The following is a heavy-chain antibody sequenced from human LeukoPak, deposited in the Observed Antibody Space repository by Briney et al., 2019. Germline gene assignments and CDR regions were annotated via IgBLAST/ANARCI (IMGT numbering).Heavy chain of an antibody. CDR1: GGSISSYY. CDR3: ARTEKIDFWSGYQFDY. J-gene: IGHJ4*02. V-gene: IGHV4-59*01. Sequence: KPSETLSLTCTVSGGSISSYYWSWIRQPPGKGLEWIGYIYYSGSTNYNPSLKSRVTISIDTSKNQFSLKLSSVTAADTAVYYCARTEKIDFWSGYQFDYWGQGTLVTVSS. D-gene: IGHD3-3*01. CDR2: IYYSGST.